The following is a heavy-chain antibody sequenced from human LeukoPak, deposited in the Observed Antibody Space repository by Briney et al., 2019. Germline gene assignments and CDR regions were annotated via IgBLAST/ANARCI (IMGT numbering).Heavy chain of an antibody. J-gene: IGHJ4*02. D-gene: IGHD2-2*01. CDR3: AREGGDIVVVLDY. V-gene: IGHV3-21*01. Sequence: PGGSLRLSCAASGFTFSSYSMNWVRQAPGKGLEWVSSISSSSSYIYYADSVKGRFTISRDNAKNSLYLQMNSLRAEDTAVYYCAREGGDIVVVLDYWGQGTLVTVSS. CDR1: GFTFSSYS. CDR2: ISSSSSYI.